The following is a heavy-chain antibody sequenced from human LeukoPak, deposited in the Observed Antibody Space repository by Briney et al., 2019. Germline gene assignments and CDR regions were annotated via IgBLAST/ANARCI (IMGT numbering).Heavy chain of an antibody. V-gene: IGHV4-59*01. CDR3: ARGYSSNWYYFDY. D-gene: IGHD6-13*01. CDR1: GGSISTYY. CDR2: IYYSGST. Sequence: SETLSLTCTVSGGSISTYYWSWIRQPPGKGLEWIGYIYYSGSTNYNPSLKSRVTISVDTSKNQFSLKLSSVTAADTAVYYCARGYSSNWYYFDYWGQGTLVTVSS. J-gene: IGHJ4*02.